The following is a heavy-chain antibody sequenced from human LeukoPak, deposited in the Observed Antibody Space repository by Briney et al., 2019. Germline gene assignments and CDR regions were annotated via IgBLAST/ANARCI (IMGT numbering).Heavy chain of an antibody. CDR2: MRNDGNNK. J-gene: IGHJ4*02. V-gene: IGHV3-30*02. CDR3: AKDSLGTRTVTLDY. Sequence: GGSLRLSCAASGFTFSSYAIHWVRQAPGKGLEWVAFMRNDGNNKYYAHSVKGRFTISRDNSKNTLFLQMNSLRPEDTAVYYCAKDSLGTRTVTLDYWGQGTLVTVSS. CDR1: GFTFSSYA. D-gene: IGHD4-17*01.